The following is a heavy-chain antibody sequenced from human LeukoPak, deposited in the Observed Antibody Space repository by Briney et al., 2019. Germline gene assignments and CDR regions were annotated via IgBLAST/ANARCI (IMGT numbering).Heavy chain of an antibody. D-gene: IGHD4-17*01. CDR2: ITGGHYAT. CDR1: GFSFSSFA. Sequence: GGSLRHSCAASGFSFSSFAMTWVRQAPGKGLEWVSSITGGHYATYNTDSVKGRFTISRDNAKNTLYLQMNSLRADDTAIYYCTKDPNGDYIGAFDPWGQGTLVTVSS. V-gene: IGHV3-23*01. CDR3: TKDPNGDYIGAFDP. J-gene: IGHJ5*02.